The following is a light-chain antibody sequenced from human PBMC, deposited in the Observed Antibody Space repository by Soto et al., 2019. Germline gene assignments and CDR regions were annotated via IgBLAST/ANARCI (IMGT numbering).Light chain of an antibody. J-gene: IGLJ1*01. Sequence: QSVLTQPASVSGSPGQSITISCTGTSSDVGSYNLVSWYQQHPGKAPKLMIYEVSKRPSGVSNRFSGSKSGNTASLTISGLQAEDEADYYCCSYAGSSTPLYVLGTGTKVTVL. V-gene: IGLV2-23*02. CDR1: SSDVGSYNL. CDR2: EVS. CDR3: CSYAGSSTPLYV.